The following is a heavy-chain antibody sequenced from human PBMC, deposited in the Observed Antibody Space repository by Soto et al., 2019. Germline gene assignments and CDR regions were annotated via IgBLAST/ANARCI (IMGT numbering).Heavy chain of an antibody. CDR2: ISYDGSNK. V-gene: IGHV3-30*18. CDR3: AKDGPNVTNFWGQFDY. Sequence: PRLSCAASGFTFSSYGMHWVRQAPGKGLEWVAVISYDGSNKYYADSVKGRFTISRDNSKNTLYLQMNSLRAEDTAVYYCAKDGPNVTNFWGQFDYWGQGTLVTVSS. J-gene: IGHJ4*02. CDR1: GFTFSSYG. D-gene: IGHD3-16*01.